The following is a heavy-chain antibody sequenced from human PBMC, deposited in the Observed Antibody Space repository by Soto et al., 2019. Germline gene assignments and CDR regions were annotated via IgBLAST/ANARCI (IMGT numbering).Heavy chain of an antibody. CDR1: GGSISSGDYY. CDR3: ARVGGGIVLVPAEWGAFDI. Sequence: PSETLSLTCTVSGGSISSGDYYWSWIRQPPGKGLEWIGYIYYSGSTYYNPSLKSRVTISVDTSKNQFSLKLSSVTAADTAVYYCARVGGGIVLVPAEWGAFDIWGQGTMVTVSS. V-gene: IGHV4-30-4*01. D-gene: IGHD2-2*01. CDR2: IYYSGST. J-gene: IGHJ3*02.